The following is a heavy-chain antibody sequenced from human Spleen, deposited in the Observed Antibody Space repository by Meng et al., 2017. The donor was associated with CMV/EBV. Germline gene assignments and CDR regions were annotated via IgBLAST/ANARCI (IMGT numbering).Heavy chain of an antibody. D-gene: IGHD1-26*01. CDR1: GFTFSSYG. V-gene: IGHV3-33*06. CDR3: AKPMGPRWEQIFDI. Sequence: GESLKISCAASGFTFSSYGMHWVRQAPGKGLEWVAIIWYDGSNTYYVDSVKGRFTISRDNSKNTLYLQMNSLRAEDTAVYYCAKPMGPRWEQIFDIWGQGTMVTVSS. CDR2: IWYDGSNT. J-gene: IGHJ3*02.